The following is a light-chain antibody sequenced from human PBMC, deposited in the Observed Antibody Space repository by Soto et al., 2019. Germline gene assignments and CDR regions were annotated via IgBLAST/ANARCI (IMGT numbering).Light chain of an antibody. Sequence: EIVLTQSPGTLSLSPGEIATLSCRASQSVRSSNLAWYQQKPGQAPRLLIFGVSSRATGIPDRFSGSGSGTDFTLTISRLEPEDFAVYYCQPYGGSRYTFGQGTKLEIK. CDR1: QSVRSSN. V-gene: IGKV3-20*01. J-gene: IGKJ2*01. CDR2: GVS. CDR3: QPYGGSRYT.